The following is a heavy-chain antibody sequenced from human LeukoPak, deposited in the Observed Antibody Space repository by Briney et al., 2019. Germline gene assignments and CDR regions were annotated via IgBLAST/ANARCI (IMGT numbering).Heavy chain of an antibody. Sequence: GGSLRLSCSVSGFTFSTYVMHWVRQAPGKGLEYVSAISSNGDNTYYADSVKGSFTISRDNSKNTLYLQMSSLRPDDTAVYFCVRGTGYWGQGTLVTVSS. J-gene: IGHJ4*02. CDR1: GFTFSTYV. V-gene: IGHV3-64D*06. CDR3: VRGTGY. CDR2: ISSNGDNT.